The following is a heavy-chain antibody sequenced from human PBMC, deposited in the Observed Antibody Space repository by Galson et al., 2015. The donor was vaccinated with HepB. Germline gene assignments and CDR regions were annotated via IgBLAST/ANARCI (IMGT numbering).Heavy chain of an antibody. CDR3: AKENDYGDYIQSYYLDY. CDR1: GFIFKDYA. CDR2: ISGDTYGK. Sequence: SLRLSCAGSGFIFKDYALSWVRQAPGKGLQWVSGISGDTYGKYYTDSVKGRFTISRDNSKNTVYLQMNSLRAEDTAVYYCAKENDYGDYIQSYYLDYWGPGTMVTVSA. D-gene: IGHD4-17*01. J-gene: IGHJ4*03. V-gene: IGHV3-23*01.